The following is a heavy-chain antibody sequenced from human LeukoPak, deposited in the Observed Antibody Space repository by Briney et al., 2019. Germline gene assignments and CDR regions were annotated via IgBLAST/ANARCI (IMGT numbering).Heavy chain of an antibody. CDR3: ARGGYNNKNDAFDI. CDR1: GFTFSSYS. Sequence: GGSLRLSCAASGFTFSSYSMNWVRQAREKGLEWVSSITSSSGYIYYADSVKGRFTISRDNAKNSLYLQMNSLRAEDTAVYYCARGGYNNKNDAFDIWGQGTMVTVSS. V-gene: IGHV3-21*01. D-gene: IGHD5-24*01. J-gene: IGHJ3*02. CDR2: ITSSSGYI.